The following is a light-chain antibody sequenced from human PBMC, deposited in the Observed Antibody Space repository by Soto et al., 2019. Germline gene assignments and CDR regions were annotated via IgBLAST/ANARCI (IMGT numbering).Light chain of an antibody. J-gene: IGLJ2*01. Sequence: QSVLTQPASVSGSPGQSITISCTGTXXDVGAYTYVSWYQQHPGKAPKLMIFEVSDRPSGVSNRFSGSKSGNTASLTISGLQAEDEADYYCSSYTTSNTLVFGGGTKLTVL. CDR3: SSYTTSNTLV. CDR2: EVS. CDR1: XXDVGAYTY. V-gene: IGLV2-14*01.